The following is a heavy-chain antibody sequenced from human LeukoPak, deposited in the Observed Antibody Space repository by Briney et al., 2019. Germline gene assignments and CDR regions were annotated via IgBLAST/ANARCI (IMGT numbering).Heavy chain of an antibody. J-gene: IGHJ4*02. CDR2: ISAYNGNT. Sequence: ASVKVSCKASGYTFTSYGIGWVRQAPGQGPEWMGWISAYNGNTKHAQKFQGRVTMTTDTSTSTAYMELRSLRSDDTAVYYCARGIGSYGDSGLPFAYWGQGTLVTVSS. V-gene: IGHV1-18*01. CDR1: GYTFTSYG. CDR3: ARGIGSYGDSGLPFAY. D-gene: IGHD4-17*01.